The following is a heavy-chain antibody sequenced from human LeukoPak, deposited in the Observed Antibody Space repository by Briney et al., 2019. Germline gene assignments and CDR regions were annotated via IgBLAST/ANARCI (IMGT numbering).Heavy chain of an antibody. CDR1: GGSISSSNW. V-gene: IGHV4-4*02. D-gene: IGHD4-17*01. J-gene: IGHJ4*02. CDR3: ARDERAVTTSFDY. CDR2: IYHSGST. Sequence: SETLSLTCAVSGGSISSSNWWSWVRQPPGKGLEWIGEIYHSGSTNYNPSLKSRVTISVDKSKNQFSLKLSSVTAADTAVYYCARDERAVTTSFDYWGQGTLVTVSS.